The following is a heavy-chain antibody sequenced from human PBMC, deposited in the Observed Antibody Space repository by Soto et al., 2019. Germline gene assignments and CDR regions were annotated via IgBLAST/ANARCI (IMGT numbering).Heavy chain of an antibody. CDR2: IIPLFRKT. J-gene: IGHJ6*02. Sequence: QVQLVQSGAEVKRPGSSVKVSCKASGDMFRNSAFTWVRLAPGQGLAWMGVIIPLFRKTDVAQKFQGRVNFTADESTSSLYMEVSSLTSEDTAVYYCARARLSNGDPNIYFFYGLDVWGLGTTITVSS. V-gene: IGHV1-69*01. D-gene: IGHD3-10*01. CDR3: ARARLSNGDPNIYFFYGLDV. CDR1: GDMFRNSA.